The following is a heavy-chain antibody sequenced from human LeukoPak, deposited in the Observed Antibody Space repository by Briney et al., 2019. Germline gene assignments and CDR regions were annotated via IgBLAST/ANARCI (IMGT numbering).Heavy chain of an antibody. J-gene: IGHJ4*02. CDR1: GGSFSGYY. V-gene: IGHV4-34*01. CDR3: ARRPYSANRNQSYYGSGPRFDY. CDR2: INHSGST. D-gene: IGHD3-10*01. Sequence: PSETLSLTCAVYGGSFSGYYWIWIRQPPGKGLEWIGEINHSGSTNYNPSLKSRVTISVDTSKNQFSLKLSSVTAADTAVYYCARRPYSANRNQSYYGSGPRFDYWGQGTLVTVSS.